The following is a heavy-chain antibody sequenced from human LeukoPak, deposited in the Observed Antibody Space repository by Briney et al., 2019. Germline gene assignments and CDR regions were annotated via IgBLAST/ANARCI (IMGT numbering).Heavy chain of an antibody. CDR2: ITGSSSYI. CDR3: ARYSGTYRDY. J-gene: IGHJ4*02. CDR1: GLTFSSSN. Sequence: GESLRLSCAASGLTFSSSNMNWVRQAPGKGLEWVSSITGSSSYILYADSVKGRFTISRDNAKNSLYLQLNSLRAEDTAVYYCARYSGTYRDYWGQGTLVTVSS. D-gene: IGHD1-26*01. V-gene: IGHV3-21*04.